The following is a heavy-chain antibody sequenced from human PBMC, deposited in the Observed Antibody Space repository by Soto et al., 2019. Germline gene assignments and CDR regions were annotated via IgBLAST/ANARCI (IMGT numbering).Heavy chain of an antibody. CDR3: AHRRSMGAVAGTWFDY. CDR2: IYWDDDK. D-gene: IGHD6-19*01. Sequence: QITLKESGPTLVKPTQTLTLTCTFSGFSLSTSGVGVGWIRQPPGKALEWLALIYWDDDKRYSPSLKSRLTITKDTSKNQVVLTMTNMDPVDTATYYCAHRRSMGAVAGTWFDYWGQGTLVTVSS. CDR1: GFSLSTSGVG. V-gene: IGHV2-5*02. J-gene: IGHJ4*02.